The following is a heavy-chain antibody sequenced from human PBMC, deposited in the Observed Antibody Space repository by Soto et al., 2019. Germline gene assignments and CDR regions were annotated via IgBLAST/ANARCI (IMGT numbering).Heavy chain of an antibody. CDR3: ARDYYGMDV. Sequence: QLQLQESGSGLVKPSQTLSLTCTVSGGSITSGGYSWPWIRQSPGKGLEWIGYTYQSGSAYYNPSLNSRVTISVDRSKNQFSLNLTSVTAADTAVDYCARDYYGMDVWGQGTTVTVSS. J-gene: IGHJ6*02. CDR1: GGSITSGGYS. CDR2: TYQSGSA. V-gene: IGHV4-30-2*06.